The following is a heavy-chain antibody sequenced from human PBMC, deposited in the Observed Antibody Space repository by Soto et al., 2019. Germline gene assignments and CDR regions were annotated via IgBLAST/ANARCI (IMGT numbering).Heavy chain of an antibody. J-gene: IGHJ5*02. D-gene: IGHD2-2*01. CDR3: ARGPRYCSSTSCFNWFDP. V-gene: IGHV1-18*01. CDR1: GYTFTSYG. Sequence: ASVKVSCKASGYTFTSYGISWVRQAPGQGLEWMGWISAYNGNTNYAQKLQGRVTMTTDTSTSTAYMELRSLRSDDTAVYYCARGPRYCSSTSCFNWFDPWGQGTLVTVSS. CDR2: ISAYNGNT.